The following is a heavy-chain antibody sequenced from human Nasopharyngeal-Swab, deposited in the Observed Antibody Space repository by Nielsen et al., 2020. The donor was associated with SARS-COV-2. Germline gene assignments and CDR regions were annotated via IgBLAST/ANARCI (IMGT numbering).Heavy chain of an antibody. J-gene: IGHJ4*02. CDR2: IDWEDDK. CDR1: GFSLSTSGMC. D-gene: IGHD5-24*01. CDR3: ARMGEMAGRGGFDY. V-gene: IGHV2-70*01. Sequence: SGPTLVKPTQTLTLTCTFSGFSLSTSGMCVSWIRQPPGKALEWLALIDWEDDKYYSTSLKTRLTISKDTSKNQVVLTMTNMDPVDTATYYCARMGEMAGRGGFDYWGQGTLVTVSS.